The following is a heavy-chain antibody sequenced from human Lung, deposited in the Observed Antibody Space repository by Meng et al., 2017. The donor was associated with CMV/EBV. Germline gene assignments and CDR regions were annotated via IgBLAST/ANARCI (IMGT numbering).Heavy chain of an antibody. D-gene: IGHD4-11*01. J-gene: IGHJ6*02. Sequence: GESLKISCAASGFTFSSYDMHWVRQATGKGLEWVSAIGTAGDTYYPGSVKGRFTISRENAKNSLYLQMNSLRAGDTAVYYCARSATVTTLGSRYGMDVWGQGTXVTVYS. V-gene: IGHV3-13*01. CDR1: GFTFSSYD. CDR3: ARSATVTTLGSRYGMDV. CDR2: IGTAGDT.